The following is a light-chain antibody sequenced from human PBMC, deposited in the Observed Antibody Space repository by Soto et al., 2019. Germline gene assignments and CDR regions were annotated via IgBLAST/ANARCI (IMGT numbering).Light chain of an antibody. J-gene: IGKJ1*01. CDR2: GTS. Sequence: EIVLTQSPGTLSLSPGERVTLSCRASQSVSSTYLAWYQQKPGQAPRLLIYGTSSRATGITDRFSGSGSGTDFTLTISRLEPEDFAVYYCQQYDGSSPSWTFGQGTKVEIK. CDR3: QQYDGSSPSWT. V-gene: IGKV3-20*01. CDR1: QSVSSTY.